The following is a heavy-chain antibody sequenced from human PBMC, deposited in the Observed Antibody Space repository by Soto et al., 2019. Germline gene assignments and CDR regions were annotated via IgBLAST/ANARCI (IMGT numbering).Heavy chain of an antibody. CDR3: TKAGRRDSGRD. CDR1: GFTFSSHW. V-gene: IGHV3-7*01. Sequence: GGSLRLSCVVTGFTFSSHWMSWVRQAPGGGLEWMANIKEDGSETYYVDSVKGRFTISRDNAKNSLYLQMNSLRVEDTAVYYCTKAGRRDSGRDWGQGTLVTVSS. D-gene: IGHD4-17*01. J-gene: IGHJ4*02. CDR2: IKEDGSET.